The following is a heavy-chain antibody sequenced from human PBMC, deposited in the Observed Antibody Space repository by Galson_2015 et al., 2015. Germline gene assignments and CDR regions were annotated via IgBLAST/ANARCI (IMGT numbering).Heavy chain of an antibody. CDR1: GISFDSYG. D-gene: IGHD6-19*01. J-gene: IGHJ5*02. CDR2: VSHDGSSA. Sequence: SLRLSCAASGISFDSYGFHWVRQAPGKGLEWVAAVSHDGSSAYYVDSVQGRFTISRDNSRKTVYLEINSLKVEDTGVFYCARAHSSGWSRWFDPWGQGTLVTVSS. CDR3: ARAHSSGWSRWFDP. V-gene: IGHV3-33*01.